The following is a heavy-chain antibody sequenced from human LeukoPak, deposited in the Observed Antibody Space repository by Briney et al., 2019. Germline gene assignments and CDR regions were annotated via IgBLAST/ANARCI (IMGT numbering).Heavy chain of an antibody. CDR2: IYSGGST. CDR1: GFTVSSNY. Sequence: GGSLRLSCAASGFTVSSNYMSWVRQAPGKGLEWVSVIYSGGSTYYADSVKGRFTISRHNSKNTLYLQMNSLRAEDTAVYYCARVWRITMVRGVISERHNWFDPWGQGTLVTVSS. D-gene: IGHD3-10*01. CDR3: ARVWRITMVRGVISERHNWFDP. J-gene: IGHJ5*02. V-gene: IGHV3-53*04.